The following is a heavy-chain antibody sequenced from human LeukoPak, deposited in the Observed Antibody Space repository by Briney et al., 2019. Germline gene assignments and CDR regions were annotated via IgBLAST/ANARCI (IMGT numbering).Heavy chain of an antibody. J-gene: IGHJ4*02. D-gene: IGHD6-19*01. V-gene: IGHV3-7*01. CDR3: AKVIGVAVGPLDY. CDR1: GFTVSSNY. Sequence: PGGSLRLSCAASGFTVSSNYMSWVRQAPGKGLEWVANIKEDGSEKFYVDSVKGRFTISRDNAKNSLYLQMNSLRAEDTAVYYCAKVIGVAVGPLDYWGQGTLVTVSS. CDR2: IKEDGSEK.